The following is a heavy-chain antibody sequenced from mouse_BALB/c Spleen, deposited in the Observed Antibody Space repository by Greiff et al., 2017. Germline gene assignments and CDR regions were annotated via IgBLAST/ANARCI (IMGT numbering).Heavy chain of an antibody. D-gene: IGHD2-10*01. CDR3: ARSYLGAMDY. CDR1: GFTFSSFG. Sequence: DVKLVESGGGLVQPGGSRKLSCAASGFTFSSFGMHWVRQAPEKGLEWVAYISSGSSTIYYADTVKGRFTISRDNPKNTLFLQMTSLRSEDTAMYYCARSYLGAMDYWGQGTSVTVSS. J-gene: IGHJ4*01. V-gene: IGHV5-17*02. CDR2: ISSGSSTI.